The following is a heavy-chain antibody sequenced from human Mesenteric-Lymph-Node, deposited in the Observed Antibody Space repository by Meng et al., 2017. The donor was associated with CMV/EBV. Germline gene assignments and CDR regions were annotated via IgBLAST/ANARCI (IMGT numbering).Heavy chain of an antibody. D-gene: IGHD2-2*01. CDR2: IIPMLDIA. J-gene: IGHJ4*02. CDR1: GYPFTDYY. V-gene: IGHV1-69*10. Sequence: TVKVSCKASGYPFTDYYIHWVRQAPGQGLEWMGGIIPMLDIANYAQKFQGRVTITADKSTSTAYMELSSLRSEDTAVYYCARGYCSSTSCPFDYWGQGTLVTVSS. CDR3: ARGYCSSTSCPFDY.